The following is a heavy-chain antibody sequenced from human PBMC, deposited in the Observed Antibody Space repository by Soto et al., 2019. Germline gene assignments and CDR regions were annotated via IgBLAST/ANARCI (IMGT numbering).Heavy chain of an antibody. Sequence: SETLSLTCTVSGGSISSYYWSWIRQPPGKGLEWIGSIYYSGSTYYNPSLKSRVTISVDTSKNHFSLKLSSVTAADTAVYYCARHLGEGYFDYWGQGTLVTVS. CDR2: IYYSGST. V-gene: IGHV4-59*05. CDR1: GGSISSYY. J-gene: IGHJ4*02. CDR3: ARHLGEGYFDY.